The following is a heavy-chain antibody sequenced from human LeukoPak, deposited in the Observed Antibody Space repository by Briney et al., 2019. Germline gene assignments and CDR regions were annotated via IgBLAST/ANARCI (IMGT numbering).Heavy chain of an antibody. D-gene: IGHD6-19*01. CDR1: GGTFSSYA. Sequence: SVKVSCKASGGTFSSYAISWVRQAPGQGLEWMGRIIPIFGTANYAQKFTGRVTITTDESTSTAYMELSSLRSEDTAVYYCAVCIAVAPTKNAFDIWGQGTMVTVSS. CDR2: IIPIFGTA. CDR3: AVCIAVAPTKNAFDI. V-gene: IGHV1-69*05. J-gene: IGHJ3*02.